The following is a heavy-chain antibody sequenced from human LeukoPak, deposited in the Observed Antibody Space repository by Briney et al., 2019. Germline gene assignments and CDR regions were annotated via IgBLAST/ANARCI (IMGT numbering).Heavy chain of an antibody. V-gene: IGHV1-2*02. CDR3: ARGRSYSGSYPADY. J-gene: IGHJ4*02. D-gene: IGHD1-26*01. CDR2: INPNSGGT. CDR1: GYTFTGYY. Sequence: ASVKISCKASGYTFTGYYMHWVRQAPGQGLEWMGWINPNSGGTNYAQKFQGRVTMTRDTSISTAYMELSRLRSDDTAVYYCARGRSYSGSYPADYWGQGTLVTVSS.